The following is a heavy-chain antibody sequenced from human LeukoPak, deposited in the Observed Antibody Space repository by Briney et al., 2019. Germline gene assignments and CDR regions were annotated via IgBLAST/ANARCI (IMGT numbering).Heavy chain of an antibody. V-gene: IGHV1-2*02. CDR1: GYTFTSYD. CDR3: ARMVVAATLQGFDP. Sequence: ASVKVSCKASGYTFTSYDINWVRQAPGQGLEWMGWINPNSGGTNYAQKFQGRVTMTRDTSISTAYMELSRLRSDDTAVYYCARMVVAATLQGFDPWGQGTLVTVSS. D-gene: IGHD2-15*01. CDR2: INPNSGGT. J-gene: IGHJ5*02.